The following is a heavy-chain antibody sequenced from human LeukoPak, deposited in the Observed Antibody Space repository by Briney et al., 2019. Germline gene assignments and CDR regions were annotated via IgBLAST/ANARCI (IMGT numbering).Heavy chain of an antibody. CDR1: GYTFSSSA. CDR3: AGKFGGDSGYENGY. J-gene: IGHJ4*02. V-gene: IGHV1-18*01. D-gene: IGHD5-12*01. CDR2: ISAYNGNT. Sequence: GASVKVSCKASGYTFSSSAISWVRQAPGQGLEWMGWISAYNGNTYYAQKFQGRVTMTTDTSTSTAYMELRSLRSDDTAVYYCAGKFGGDSGYENGYWGQGTLVIVSS.